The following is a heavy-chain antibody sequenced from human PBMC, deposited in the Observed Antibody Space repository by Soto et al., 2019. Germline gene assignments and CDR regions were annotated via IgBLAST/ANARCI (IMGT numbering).Heavy chain of an antibody. Sequence: GESLKISCAASGFTFSSYGMHWVRQAPGKGLEWVALVSYHGTNKYYGDSVNGRFTISRDNSKNTLYLQMNSLRAEDTAVYYCARGLPYDSSGYFFDYWGQGTLVTVSS. CDR1: GFTFSSYG. D-gene: IGHD3-22*01. CDR3: ARGLPYDSSGYFFDY. J-gene: IGHJ4*02. V-gene: IGHV3-30*03. CDR2: VSYHGTNK.